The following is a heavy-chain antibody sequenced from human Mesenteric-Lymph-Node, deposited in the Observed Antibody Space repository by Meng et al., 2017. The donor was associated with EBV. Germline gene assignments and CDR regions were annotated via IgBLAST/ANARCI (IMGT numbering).Heavy chain of an antibody. V-gene: IGHV4-34*01. CDR2: INNSGST. CDR1: AGSFSGYY. J-gene: IGHJ5*02. D-gene: IGHD2-8*02. Sequence: QGALPRGGAGLFRASGTLPVPCGVYAGSFSGYYWSWIRQPPGKGLEWIGEINNSGSTNYTPSLKSRVTISVDTSKNQFSLKLSSVTAADTAVYYCARIIGYCTGGVCYGDWFDPWGQGTLVTVSS. CDR3: ARIIGYCTGGVCYGDWFDP.